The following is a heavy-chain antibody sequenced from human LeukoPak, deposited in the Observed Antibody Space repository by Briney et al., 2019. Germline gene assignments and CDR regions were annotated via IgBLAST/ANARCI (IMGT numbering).Heavy chain of an antibody. CDR1: GGSISSSNW. CDR3: ARVNYYGSGSYSTGDY. V-gene: IGHV4-4*02. Sequence: SETLSLTCAVSGGSISSSNWWSWVRQPPGKGLEWSGEIYHSGSTNYNPSLKSRVTISVDKSKNQFSLKLSSVTAADTAVYYCARVNYYGSGSYSTGDYWGQGTLVTVPS. CDR2: IYHSGST. J-gene: IGHJ4*02. D-gene: IGHD3-10*01.